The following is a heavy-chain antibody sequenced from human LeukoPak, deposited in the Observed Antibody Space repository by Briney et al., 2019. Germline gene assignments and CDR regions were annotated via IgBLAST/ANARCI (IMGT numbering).Heavy chain of an antibody. CDR1: GGSISSSSYY. CDR3: ARDGLDYVWGSYRPPGADAFDI. V-gene: IGHV4-39*07. Sequence: SETLSLTCTVSGGSISSSSYYWGWIRQPPGKGLEWIGSIYYSGSTYYNPSLKSRVTISVDTSKNQFSLKLSSVTAADTAVYYCARDGLDYVWGSYRPPGADAFDIWGQGTMVTVSS. CDR2: IYYSGST. D-gene: IGHD3-16*02. J-gene: IGHJ3*02.